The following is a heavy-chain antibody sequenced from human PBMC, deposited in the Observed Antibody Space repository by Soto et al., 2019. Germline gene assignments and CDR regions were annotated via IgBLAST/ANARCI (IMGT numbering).Heavy chain of an antibody. D-gene: IGHD4-17*01. Sequence: QVQLVESGGGVVQPGRSLRLSCAASGFTFSSYGMHWVRQAPGKGLEWVAVIWYDGSNKYYADSVKGRFTISRDNSKNTLYLQMNSLRAADTAVYYCARGGTVKKFDAFDIWGQGTMVTVSS. CDR2: IWYDGSNK. V-gene: IGHV3-33*01. J-gene: IGHJ3*02. CDR1: GFTFSSYG. CDR3: ARGGTVKKFDAFDI.